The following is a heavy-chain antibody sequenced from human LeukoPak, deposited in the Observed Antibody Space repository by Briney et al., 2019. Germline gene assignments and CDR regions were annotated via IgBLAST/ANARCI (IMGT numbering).Heavy chain of an antibody. D-gene: IGHD1-26*01. V-gene: IGHV4-39*07. CDR3: ACTYRSGSSDY. CDR2: INHSGST. J-gene: IGHJ4*02. Sequence: PSETLSLTCTVSGGSISSSSYYWGWIRQPPGKGLEWTGEINHSGSTNYNPSLKSRVTISVDTSKNQFSLKLSSVTAADTAVYYCACTYRSGSSDYWGQGTLVTVSS. CDR1: GGSISSSSYY.